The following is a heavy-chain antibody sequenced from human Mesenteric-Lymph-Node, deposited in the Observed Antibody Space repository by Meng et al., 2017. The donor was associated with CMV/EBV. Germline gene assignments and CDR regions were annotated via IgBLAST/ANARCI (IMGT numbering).Heavy chain of an antibody. CDR2: INPDSGGT. D-gene: IGHD4-11*01. CDR3: ARTQSHDAFDI. J-gene: IGHJ3*02. Sequence: ASVKVSCKASGYTFTGYYMHWVRQPPGQGLEWMGWINPDSGGTNYAQKFQGRVTMTRDTSISTAHMELSRLRSDDTAVYYCARTQSHDAFDIWGQGTMVTVSS. V-gene: IGHV1-2*02. CDR1: GYTFTGYY.